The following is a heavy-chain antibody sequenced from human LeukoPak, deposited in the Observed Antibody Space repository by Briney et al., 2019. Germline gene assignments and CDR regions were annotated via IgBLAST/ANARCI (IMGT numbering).Heavy chain of an antibody. D-gene: IGHD6-13*01. CDR3: ARDRIAAAGTGPRPYYFDY. CDR2: IYHSGST. V-gene: IGHV4-30-2*01. J-gene: IGHJ4*02. CDR1: GGSISSGGYS. Sequence: SQTLSLTCAVSGGSISSGGYSWSWIRQPPGKGLEWIGYIYHSGSTYYNPSLKSRVTISVDRSKNQFSLKLSSVTAADTAVYYCARDRIAAAGTGPRPYYFDYWGQGTLVTVSS.